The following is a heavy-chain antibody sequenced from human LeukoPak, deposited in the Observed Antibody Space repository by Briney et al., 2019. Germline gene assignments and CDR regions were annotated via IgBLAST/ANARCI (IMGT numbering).Heavy chain of an antibody. J-gene: IGHJ3*02. V-gene: IGHV1-8*01. Sequence: GASVKVSCKASGYSFTSYDINWVRQATGQGLEWMGWMNPNSGNTGYAQKFQGRVTITADKSTSTAYMELSSLRSEDTAVYYCARDREQQLVSDAFDIWGQGTMVTVSS. CDR1: GYSFTSYD. CDR3: ARDREQQLVSDAFDI. D-gene: IGHD6-13*01. CDR2: MNPNSGNT.